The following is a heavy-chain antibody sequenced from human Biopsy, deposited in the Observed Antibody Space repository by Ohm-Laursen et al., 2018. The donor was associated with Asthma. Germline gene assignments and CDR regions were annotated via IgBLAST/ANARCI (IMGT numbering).Heavy chain of an antibody. Sequence: ASVKVSCNTSGYTFDSAGITWVRQAPGQGLEWTGWISVYSGNTKVAQKLQDRVTMITDTSTSTAYMELRSLRSDDTAVYFCARAVDYSHYYGIDVWGQGTTVTVS. J-gene: IGHJ6*02. D-gene: IGHD3-10*01. CDR2: ISVYSGNT. CDR1: GYTFDSAG. V-gene: IGHV1-18*01. CDR3: ARAVDYSHYYGIDV.